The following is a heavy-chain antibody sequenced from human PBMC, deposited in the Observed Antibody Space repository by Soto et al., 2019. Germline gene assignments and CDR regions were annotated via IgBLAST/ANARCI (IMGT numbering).Heavy chain of an antibody. D-gene: IGHD5-12*01. CDR1: GYTHTELS. Sequence: ASVKVSCKVSGYTHTELSMHWVRQAPGKGLEWMGGFDPEDGETIYAQKFQGRVTMTEDTSTDTAYMELSSLRSEDTAVYYCAADAAGDGYLKSKTLLSGLVWGQGTIVTISS. V-gene: IGHV1-24*01. CDR3: AADAAGDGYLKSKTLLSGLV. J-gene: IGHJ6*02. CDR2: FDPEDGET.